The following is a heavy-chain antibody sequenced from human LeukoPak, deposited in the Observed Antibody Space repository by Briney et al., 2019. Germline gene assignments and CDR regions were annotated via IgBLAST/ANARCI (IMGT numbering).Heavy chain of an antibody. CDR3: ARGRYYDSSGFNWFDP. V-gene: IGHV3-30*03. Sequence: GGSLRLSCAASGFTFSSYSMNWVRQAPGKGLEWVAVISYDGSNQYYADSVKGRFTISRDNSKNTLYLQMNSLKTEDTAVYYCARGRYYDSSGFNWFDPWGQGTLVTVSS. J-gene: IGHJ5*02. D-gene: IGHD3-22*01. CDR1: GFTFSSYS. CDR2: ISYDGSNQ.